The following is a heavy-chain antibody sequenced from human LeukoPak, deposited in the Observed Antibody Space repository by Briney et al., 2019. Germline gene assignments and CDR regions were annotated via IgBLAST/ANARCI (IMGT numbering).Heavy chain of an antibody. CDR2: ISSSGSTI. J-gene: IGHJ5*02. V-gene: IGHV3-48*03. CDR1: GFTFSSYE. CDR3: ARARWVGSYFWFDP. D-gene: IGHD1-26*01. Sequence: GGSLRLSCAASGFTFSSYEMNWVRQAPGKGLEWVSYISSSGSTIYYADSVKGRFTISRDNAKNSLYLQMNSLRAEDTAVYYCARARWVGSYFWFDPWGQGTLVTVSS.